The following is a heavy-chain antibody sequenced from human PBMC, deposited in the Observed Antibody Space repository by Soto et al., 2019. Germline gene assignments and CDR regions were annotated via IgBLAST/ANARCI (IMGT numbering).Heavy chain of an antibody. D-gene: IGHD6-6*01. CDR3: ARGVGSSSPYYFDY. CDR1: GFTFSSYS. Sequence: GGSLRLSCAASGFTFSSYSMNWVRQAPGKGLEWVSSISSSSSFIYYADSVKGRFTISRDNAKNSLYLQMNSLRAEDTAVYYCARGVGSSSPYYFDYWGQGTLVTVSS. J-gene: IGHJ4*02. V-gene: IGHV3-21*01. CDR2: ISSSSSFI.